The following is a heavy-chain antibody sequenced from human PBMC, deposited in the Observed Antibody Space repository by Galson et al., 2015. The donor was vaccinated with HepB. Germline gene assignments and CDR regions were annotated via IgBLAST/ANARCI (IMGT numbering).Heavy chain of an antibody. V-gene: IGHV6-1*01. D-gene: IGHD2-15*01. CDR1: GDSVSSNSAA. CDR2: TYYRSKWYS. J-gene: IGHJ6*02. Sequence: CAISGDSVSSNSAAWNWIRQSPSRGLEWLGRTYYRSKWYSDYAISVKSRITINPDTSKNQFSLQLNSVTPEDTAVYYCARAAIIVVLGSSYYGMDVWGQGTTVTVSS. CDR3: ARAAIIVVLGSSYYGMDV.